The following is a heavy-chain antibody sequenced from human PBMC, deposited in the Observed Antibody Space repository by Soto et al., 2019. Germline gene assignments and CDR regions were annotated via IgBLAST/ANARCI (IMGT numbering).Heavy chain of an antibody. J-gene: IGHJ3*02. CDR3: ARESTYDVWSGYLPYGAFDI. CDR1: GFTFSSYW. CDR2: IKQDGSEK. D-gene: IGHD3-3*01. V-gene: IGHV3-7*01. Sequence: GGSLRLSCAASGFTFSSYWMNWVRQAPGKGLEWVANIKQDGSEKNYVDSAKGRFTISRDNAKNSLYLQMNSLRDEDTAVYYCARESTYDVWSGYLPYGAFDIWGQGTMVTVAS.